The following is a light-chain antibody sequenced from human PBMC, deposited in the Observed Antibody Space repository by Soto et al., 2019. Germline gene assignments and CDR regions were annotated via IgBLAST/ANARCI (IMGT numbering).Light chain of an antibody. CDR3: QQYNNWPPKFT. CDR2: GSS. CDR1: QSVSSN. V-gene: IGKV3-15*01. J-gene: IGKJ3*01. Sequence: EIVVAQSPATLSVSPGEGGTPPCRANQSVSSNLAWYQQKTGQAPRLLIYGSSTRATGIPARFSGSVSGTEFTLTISSLQSEDFAGYYCQQYNNWPPKFTFGPGTKVDIK.